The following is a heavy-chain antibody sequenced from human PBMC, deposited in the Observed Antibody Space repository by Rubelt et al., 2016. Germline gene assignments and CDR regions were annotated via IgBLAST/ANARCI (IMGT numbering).Heavy chain of an antibody. Sequence: QVQLQQWGAGLVKPSETLSLTCAVYGGSFSGYSWTWIRQPPGKGLEWIGEINHSGGTNYNPSLKSRVTISVDTSKNQFSLKLTSGTAAETAVYYCARRIAGAGGWFDPWGQGTLVTVSS. J-gene: IGHJ5*02. D-gene: IGHD6-13*01. CDR3: ARRIAGAGGWFDP. CDR1: GGSFSGYS. CDR2: INHSGGT. V-gene: IGHV4-34*01.